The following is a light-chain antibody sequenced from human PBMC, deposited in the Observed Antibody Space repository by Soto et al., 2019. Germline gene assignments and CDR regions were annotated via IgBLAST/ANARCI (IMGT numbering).Light chain of an antibody. CDR2: EVS. V-gene: IGLV2-14*01. CDR3: SSSAGIYHYLV. CDR1: SSDVGGYNY. Sequence: QSVLTQPASVSGSPGQSITISCTGTSSDVGGYNYVSWYQQNPGKAPKLMIYEVSNRPSGVSNRFSGSKSGNTASLTISGLQAEDEADYYCSSSAGIYHYLVFGGGTKVTVL. J-gene: IGLJ3*02.